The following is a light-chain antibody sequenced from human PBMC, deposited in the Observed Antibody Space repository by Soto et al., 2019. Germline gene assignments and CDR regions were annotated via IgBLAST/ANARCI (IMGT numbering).Light chain of an antibody. V-gene: IGLV2-11*01. CDR1: SSDVGGYNY. J-gene: IGLJ1*01. Sequence: QSVLTQPRSVSGSPGQSVTISCTGTSSDVGGYNYVSWYQQHPGKAPKLMIYDVSKRPSGVPDRFSGSKSGNTASLTISGLQAEDEADYYCCSYAGSYVFGPGTKVTV. CDR2: DVS. CDR3: CSYAGSYV.